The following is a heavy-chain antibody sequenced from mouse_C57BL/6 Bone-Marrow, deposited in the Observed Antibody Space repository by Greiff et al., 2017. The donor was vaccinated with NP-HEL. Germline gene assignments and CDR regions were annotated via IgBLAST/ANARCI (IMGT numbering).Heavy chain of an antibody. Sequence: EVKLQQSGPGLAKPSQTLSLTCSVTGYSITSDYWNWIRKFPGNKLEYMGYISYSGSTYYNPSLKSRISITRDTSKNQYYLQLNSVTTEETATYYCARCGDGYYNAMDYWGQGTSVTVSS. D-gene: IGHD2-3*01. V-gene: IGHV3-8*01. CDR3: ARCGDGYYNAMDY. CDR1: GYSITSDY. J-gene: IGHJ4*01. CDR2: ISYSGST.